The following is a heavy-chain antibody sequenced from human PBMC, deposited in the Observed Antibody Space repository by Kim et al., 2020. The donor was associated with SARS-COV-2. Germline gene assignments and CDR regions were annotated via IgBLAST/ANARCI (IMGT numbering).Heavy chain of an antibody. D-gene: IGHD1-26*01. V-gene: IGHV5-51*01. CDR1: GYSFTSYW. J-gene: IGHJ4*02. Sequence: GESLKISCKGSGYSFTSYWIGWVRQMPGKGLEWMGIIYPGDSDTRYSPSFQGQVTISADKSISTAYLQWSSLKASDTAMYYCARRPTGWNIKWELHYFDYWGQGNLVTVSS. CDR3: ARRPTGWNIKWELHYFDY. CDR2: IYPGDSDT.